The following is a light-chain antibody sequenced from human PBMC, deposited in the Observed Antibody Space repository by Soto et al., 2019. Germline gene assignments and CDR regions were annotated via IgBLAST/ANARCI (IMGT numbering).Light chain of an antibody. CDR2: GAS. Sequence: EIVLTQSPGTLSLSPVERATLSCRASQSVSSSYLAWYQQKPGQAPRLLIYGASNRATGISARFSGSGSGTDFTLTIGSLEPEESALYYCQQRASWPYTSGQGTKVDIK. CDR1: QSVSSSY. CDR3: QQRASWPYT. V-gene: IGKV3D-20*02. J-gene: IGKJ2*01.